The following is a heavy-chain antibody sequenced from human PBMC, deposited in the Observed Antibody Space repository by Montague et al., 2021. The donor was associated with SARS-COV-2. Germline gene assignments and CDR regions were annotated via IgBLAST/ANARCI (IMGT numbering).Heavy chain of an antibody. CDR2: IYYSGST. J-gene: IGHJ6*02. CDR1: GGSISSSSYY. V-gene: IGHV4-39*01. CDR3: ARQPVLRCFDWLPWFGGMDV. D-gene: IGHD3-9*01. Sequence: SETLSLTCTVSGGSISSSSYYWGWTRQRPGKGLEWIGSIYYSGSTYYNLSLKSRVTISVDTTKNQFSLKLSSVTAADTDVYYCARQPVLRCFDWLPWFGGMDVWGQGTTVTVSS.